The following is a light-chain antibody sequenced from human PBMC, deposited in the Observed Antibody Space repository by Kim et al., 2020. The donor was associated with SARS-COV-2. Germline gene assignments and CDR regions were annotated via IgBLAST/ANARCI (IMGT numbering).Light chain of an antibody. CDR2: DVS. CDR1: SSDVGGYNY. J-gene: IGLJ3*02. V-gene: IGLV2-14*03. Sequence: QSALTQPASVSGSPGQSITISCTGTSSDVGGYNYVSWYQQHPGKAPKLMIYDVSKRPSGVSNRFSGSKSGNTASLTISGLQAEDEADYYCSSYTSSNTFAVFGGGTQPTVL. CDR3: SSYTSSNTFAV.